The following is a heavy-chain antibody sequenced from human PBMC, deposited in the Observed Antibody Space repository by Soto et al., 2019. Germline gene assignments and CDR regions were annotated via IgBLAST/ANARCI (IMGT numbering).Heavy chain of an antibody. D-gene: IGHD2-15*01. J-gene: IGHJ4*02. CDR3: ARVKIPEKRGNKKYYFDY. V-gene: IGHV1-2*02. CDR2: INPNSGGT. Sequence: GASVKVSCKASGYTFTGYYMHWVRQAPGQGLEWMGWINPNSGGTNYAQKFQGRVTMTRDTSISTAYMELSRLRSDDTAVYYCARVKIPEKRGNKKYYFDYWGQGTLVTVSS. CDR1: GYTFTGYY.